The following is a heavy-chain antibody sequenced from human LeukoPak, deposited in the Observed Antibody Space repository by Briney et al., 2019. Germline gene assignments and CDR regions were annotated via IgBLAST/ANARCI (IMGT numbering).Heavy chain of an antibody. V-gene: IGHV4-34*01. CDR3: ARRAIFQFGFYMDV. Sequence: SETLSLTCAVYGGSFSGYYWSWIRQPPGKGLEWIGEINHSGSTTYNPSLKSRVTISVDTSKNQFSLKLSSVTAADTAVYYCARRAIFQFGFYMDVWGKGTTVAISS. CDR1: GGSFSGYY. D-gene: IGHD3-9*01. CDR2: INHSGST. J-gene: IGHJ6*03.